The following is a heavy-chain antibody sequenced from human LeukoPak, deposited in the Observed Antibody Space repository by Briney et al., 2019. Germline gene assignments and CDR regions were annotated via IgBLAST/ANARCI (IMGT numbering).Heavy chain of an antibody. D-gene: IGHD1-26*01. Sequence: SETLSLTCSVSGDSITTYYWTWIRQSPGKGLEWIGYVYYNVNTNYNPSLKSRVTISVDTFKNQFFLRLTSVTAADTAVYYCAREKGGKRFDLWGQGTLVMVSS. CDR1: GDSITTYY. J-gene: IGHJ5*02. V-gene: IGHV4-59*01. CDR3: AREKGGKRFDL. CDR2: VYYNVNT.